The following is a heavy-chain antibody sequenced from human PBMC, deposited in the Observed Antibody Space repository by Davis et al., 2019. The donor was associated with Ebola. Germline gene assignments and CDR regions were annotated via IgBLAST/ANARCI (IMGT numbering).Heavy chain of an antibody. CDR1: GFTFSSYE. D-gene: IGHD6-13*01. J-gene: IGHJ5*02. CDR2: ISSSGSTI. Sequence: PGGSLRLSCAASGFTFSSYEMNWVRQAPGKGLEWVSYISSSGSTIYYADSVKGRFTISRDNAKNSLYLQMNSLRAEDTAVYYCARVRWGIAAAGTIFWFDPWGQGTLVTVSS. CDR3: ARVRWGIAAAGTIFWFDP. V-gene: IGHV3-48*03.